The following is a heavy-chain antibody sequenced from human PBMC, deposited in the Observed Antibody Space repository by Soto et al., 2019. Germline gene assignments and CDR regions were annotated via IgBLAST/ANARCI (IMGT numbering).Heavy chain of an antibody. CDR1: GFTFSSYA. J-gene: IGHJ5*02. CDR3: AKDPYSSSAGNWFDP. V-gene: IGHV3-23*01. Sequence: EVQLLESGGGLVQPGGSLRLSCAASGFTFSSYAMTWVRQAPGKGLECVSAISGSGGSTYYADSVKGRFTISRDNSKNTLYLQMNSLRAEDTAVYYCAKDPYSSSAGNWFDPWGQGTLVTVSS. CDR2: ISGSGGST. D-gene: IGHD6-6*01.